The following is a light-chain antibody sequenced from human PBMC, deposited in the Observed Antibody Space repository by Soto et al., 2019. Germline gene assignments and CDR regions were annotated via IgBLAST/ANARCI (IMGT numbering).Light chain of an antibody. CDR3: QQYNTYTWT. Sequence: DIQVTQSPPTLSASVGDRVTITCRASQTISTWMAWYQQKPGKAPKXLIYKASTLKSGVPSRFSGSGSGTEFTLTISSLQPDDFATYDCQQYNTYTWTFGQGTKVDIK. V-gene: IGKV1-5*03. J-gene: IGKJ1*01. CDR1: QTISTW. CDR2: KAS.